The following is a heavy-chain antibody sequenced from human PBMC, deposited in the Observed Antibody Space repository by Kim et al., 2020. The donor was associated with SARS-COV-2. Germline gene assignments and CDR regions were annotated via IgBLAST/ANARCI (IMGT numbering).Heavy chain of an antibody. CDR1: GGTFSSYA. V-gene: IGHV1-69*13. CDR2: IIPIFGTA. Sequence: SVKVSCKASGGTFSSYAISWVRQAPGQGLEWMGGIIPIFGTANYAQKFQGRVTITADESTSTAYMELSSLRSEDTAVYYCARDDCSSTSCYGAGLNYYYYGMDVWGQGTTVTVSS. CDR3: ARDDCSSTSCYGAGLNYYYYGMDV. J-gene: IGHJ6*02. D-gene: IGHD2-2*01.